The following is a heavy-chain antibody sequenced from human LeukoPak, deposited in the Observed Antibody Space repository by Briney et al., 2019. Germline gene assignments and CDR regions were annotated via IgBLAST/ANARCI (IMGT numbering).Heavy chain of an antibody. D-gene: IGHD3-10*01. Sequence: GGSLRLSCAASGFTFSSYAMNWVRQTPGKGLEWVSSISDSGGSAYYADSEKGRFTISRDNSKNTLYLQMSSLRAEDTAVYYCAKSRFQLRVFRGVTDYWGQGTLVTVSS. CDR1: GFTFSSYA. CDR2: ISDSGGSA. CDR3: AKSRFQLRVFRGVTDY. J-gene: IGHJ4*02. V-gene: IGHV3-23*01.